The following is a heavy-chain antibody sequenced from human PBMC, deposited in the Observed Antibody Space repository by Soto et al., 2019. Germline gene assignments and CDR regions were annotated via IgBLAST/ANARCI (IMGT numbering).Heavy chain of an antibody. Sequence: GAALKLSGNACGYAFTNYWISWVRQKPGQGLEWMGRIDPSDSRTKYSPSFDGHVTISIDKSISAAFLQWSSLRASDTAVYYCARRRGYSYDFDYWGQGTLVTVSS. J-gene: IGHJ4*02. D-gene: IGHD5-18*01. CDR1: GYAFTNYW. CDR2: IDPSDSRT. CDR3: ARRRGYSYDFDY. V-gene: IGHV5-10-1*01.